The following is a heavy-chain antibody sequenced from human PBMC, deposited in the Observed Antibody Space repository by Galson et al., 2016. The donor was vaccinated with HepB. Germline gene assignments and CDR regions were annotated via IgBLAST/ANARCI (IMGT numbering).Heavy chain of an antibody. CDR2: TRWNRGSV. CDR3: EGGRGSNWRDAFDI. D-gene: IGHD6-13*01. V-gene: IGHV3-9*01. Sequence: SLRISCEASGFTFDDYAMHWVRQARGMGLVGVPGTRWNRGSVGDADSWKGRFPISRDNDKNSLHLQMNIQRAEETALYYCEGGRGSNWRDAFDIWGQGTMVTVSS. J-gene: IGHJ3*02. CDR1: GFTFDDYA.